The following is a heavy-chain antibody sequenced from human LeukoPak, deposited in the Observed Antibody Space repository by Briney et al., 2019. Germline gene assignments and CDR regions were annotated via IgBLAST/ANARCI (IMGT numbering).Heavy chain of an antibody. CDR3: ARGRVNSGSYFDY. V-gene: IGHV4-30-2*01. J-gene: IGHJ4*02. CDR1: GVSISSGGYY. Sequence: PSQTLSLTCTVSGVSISSGGYYWSWIRQPPGKGLEWIGYIYHSGSTYYNPSLKSRVTISVDRTKNQFSLKLSSVTAADTAVYYCARGRVNSGSYFDYWGQGTLVTVSS. D-gene: IGHD1-26*01. CDR2: IYHSGST.